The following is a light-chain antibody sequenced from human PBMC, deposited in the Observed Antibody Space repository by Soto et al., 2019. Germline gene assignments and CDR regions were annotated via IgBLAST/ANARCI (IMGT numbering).Light chain of an antibody. CDR3: LQYGSSPWT. J-gene: IGKJ1*01. CDR2: GAS. Sequence: EIVLTQSPGTVSLSPGERATLSCRASQSVSNNWLAWYQQKSGQAPRVLIYGASSRVTGIPNRFSGRGSGTDFTLSISRLEPEDFAVYYCLQYGSSPWTFGQGTKVEIK. V-gene: IGKV3-20*01. CDR1: QSVSNNW.